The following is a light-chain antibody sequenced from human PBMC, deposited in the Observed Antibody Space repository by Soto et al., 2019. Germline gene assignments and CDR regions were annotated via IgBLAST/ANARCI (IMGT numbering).Light chain of an antibody. CDR2: DTD. J-gene: IGLJ2*01. CDR3: LLADSGAVV. CDR1: TGTVTSGHY. Sequence: QAVVTQEPSLTVSPGGTVTLTCGSSTGTVTSGHYPYWFQQKPGQAPRTLIYDTDNKHSWTPARFSGSLLGGKAALTLSGAQPEDEAEYYCLLADSGAVVFGGGIKLTVL. V-gene: IGLV7-46*01.